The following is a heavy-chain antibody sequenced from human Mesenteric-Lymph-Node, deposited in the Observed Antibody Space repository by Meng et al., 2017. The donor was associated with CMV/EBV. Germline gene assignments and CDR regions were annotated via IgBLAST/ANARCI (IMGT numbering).Heavy chain of an antibody. D-gene: IGHD5-18*01. J-gene: IGHJ4*02. V-gene: IGHV4-61*01. Sequence: SETLSLTCSVSGGSVSSGSHYWSWIRQTPGKGLEWLGYVYDIGSTRYNPSLKSRVTISVDTSKNQFSLRLSSVTSADTAVYYCARDVPDTAMGITIWDYWGQGTLVTVSS. CDR1: GGSVSSGSHY. CDR3: ARDVPDTAMGITIWDY. CDR2: VYDIGST.